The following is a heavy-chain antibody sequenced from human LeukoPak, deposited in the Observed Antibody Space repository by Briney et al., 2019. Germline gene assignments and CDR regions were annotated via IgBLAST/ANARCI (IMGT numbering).Heavy chain of an antibody. CDR1: GYTFTGYF. J-gene: IGHJ6*03. Sequence: ASVKVSCKASGYTFTGYFMHWVRQAPGQGLEWMGWINPNSGGTNYAQKFQDRVTMTRDTSISTAYMELSRLRSDDTAVYYCARGGLQTWYYYMDFWGKGTTVTVSS. CDR3: ARGGLQTWYYYMDF. CDR2: INPNSGGT. V-gene: IGHV1-2*02.